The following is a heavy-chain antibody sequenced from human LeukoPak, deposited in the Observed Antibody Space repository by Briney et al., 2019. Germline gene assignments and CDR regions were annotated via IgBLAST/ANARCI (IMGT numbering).Heavy chain of an antibody. D-gene: IGHD4-23*01. J-gene: IGHJ4*02. CDR1: GGSISSGGYY. V-gene: IGHV4-31*03. CDR2: IYYSGST. Sequence: SQTLSLTCTVSGGSISSGGYYWSWIRQHPGKGLEWIGYIYYSGSTYYNPSLKSRVTISVDTSKNQFSLKLSSVTAADTAVYYCARHGYGSNSRGPIDYWGQGTLVTVSS. CDR3: ARHGYGSNSRGPIDY.